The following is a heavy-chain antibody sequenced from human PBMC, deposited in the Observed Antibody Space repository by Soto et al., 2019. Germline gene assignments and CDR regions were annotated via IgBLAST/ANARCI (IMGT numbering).Heavy chain of an antibody. CDR1: GFSFSYYG. D-gene: IGHD3-10*01. Sequence: PGGSLRLSCAASGFSFSYYGMHWVRQAPGKGLEWVALIYYDGSNEHYADSVKGRFTISRDNSKNTLYLQMNSLRAEDTAVYYCAKSLRRFGELFGYYYGMDVWGQGTTVTVSS. J-gene: IGHJ6*02. V-gene: IGHV3-30*18. CDR2: IYYDGSNE. CDR3: AKSLRRFGELFGYYYGMDV.